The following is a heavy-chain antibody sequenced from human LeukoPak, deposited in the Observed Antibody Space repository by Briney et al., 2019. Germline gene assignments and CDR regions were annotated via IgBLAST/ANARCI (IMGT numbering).Heavy chain of an antibody. CDR2: IKQDGSEK. CDR3: ARVPGYSSGWYFGLTWYFDL. J-gene: IGHJ2*01. V-gene: IGHV3-7*01. Sequence: GGSLRLSCGASGFTFSSYWMSWVRQAPGKGLEWVANIKQDGSEKYYVDSVKGRFTISRDNAKNSLYLQMNSLRAEDTAVYYCARVPGYSSGWYFGLTWYFDLWGRGTLVTVSS. CDR1: GFTFSSYW. D-gene: IGHD6-19*01.